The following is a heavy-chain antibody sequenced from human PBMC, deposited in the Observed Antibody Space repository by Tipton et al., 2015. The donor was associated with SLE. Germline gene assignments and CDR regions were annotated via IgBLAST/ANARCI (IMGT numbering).Heavy chain of an antibody. V-gene: IGHV4-39*07. CDR3: ASGGYSASGTYYGGWFDP. CDR1: GASLSSSSYY. Sequence: TLSLTCTVSGASLSSSSYYWGWIRQPPGKGLEWIGSISFSGSTYYNPSLKTPATISVDTSKNQFSLKLRSVTAADTAVYYCASGGYSASGTYYGGWFDPWGRGTLVTVSS. D-gene: IGHD4-23*01. CDR2: ISFSGST. J-gene: IGHJ5*02.